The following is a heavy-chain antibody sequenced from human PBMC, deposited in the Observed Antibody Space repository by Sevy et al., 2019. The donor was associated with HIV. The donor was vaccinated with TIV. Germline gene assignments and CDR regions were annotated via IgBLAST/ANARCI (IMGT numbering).Heavy chain of an antibody. D-gene: IGHD2-15*01. CDR1: GFSFSYYP. J-gene: IGHJ4*02. CDR3: ARVVGRGEYLIYAYLDY. CDR2: ISYYGVNH. Sequence: GGSLRLSCAASGFSFSYYPMHWVRQAPGKGLERVALISYYGVNHYYAASLKGRFTVSRDNSKNTQYLQMNSLRAEDTGVYYCARVVGRGEYLIYAYLDYWCQGALVTVSS. V-gene: IGHV3-30*01.